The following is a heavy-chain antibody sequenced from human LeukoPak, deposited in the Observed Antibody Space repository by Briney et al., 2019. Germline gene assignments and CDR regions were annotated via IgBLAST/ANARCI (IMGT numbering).Heavy chain of an antibody. V-gene: IGHV4-39*01. CDR1: GGSISSSSYY. Sequence: SETLSLTCTVSGGSISSSSYYWGWIRQPPGKGLEWIGSIYYSGSTYYNPSLKSRVTISVDTSKNQFSLKLSSVTAADTAVYYCATECSGGSCYSEIVNLWGQGTLVTVSS. CDR3: ATECSGGSCYSEIVNL. D-gene: IGHD2-15*01. CDR2: IYYSGST. J-gene: IGHJ4*02.